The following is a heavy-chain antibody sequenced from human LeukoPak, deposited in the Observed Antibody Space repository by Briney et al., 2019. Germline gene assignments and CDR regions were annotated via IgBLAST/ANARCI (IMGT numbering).Heavy chain of an antibody. CDR3: ASRPTSKRWLAVFDF. V-gene: IGHV3-66*01. CDR1: GFTVSSNY. CDR2: IYSGGDT. J-gene: IGHJ4*02. D-gene: IGHD6-19*01. Sequence: GGSLRPSCAASGFTVSSNYMSWVRQAPGRGLEWVSVIYSGGDTYYADSVKGRFTISRDNSKNTVFLQMNSLRAEDTALYYCASRPTSKRWLAVFDFWGRGTLVTVSS.